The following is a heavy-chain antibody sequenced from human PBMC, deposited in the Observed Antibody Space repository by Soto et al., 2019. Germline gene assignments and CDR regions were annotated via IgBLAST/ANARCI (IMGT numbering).Heavy chain of an antibody. CDR1: GFTFSSYG. J-gene: IGHJ4*02. CDR2: ISYDGSNK. D-gene: IGHD6-6*01. V-gene: IGHV3-30*18. CDR3: AKDHGSSHLDY. Sequence: QVQLVESGGGVVQPGRSLRLSCAASGFTFSSYGMHWVRQAPGKGLEWVAVISYDGSNKYYADSVKGRFTISRDNSQNTLYLQMNSLRAEDTAVYYCAKDHGSSHLDYWGQGTLVTVSS.